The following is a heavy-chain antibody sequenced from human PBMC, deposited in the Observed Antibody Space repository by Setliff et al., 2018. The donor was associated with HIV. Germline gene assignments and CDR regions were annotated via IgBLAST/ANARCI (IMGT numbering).Heavy chain of an antibody. J-gene: IGHJ4*02. CDR2: IYYSGST. Sequence: SETLSLTCTVSGGSISGFHWSWIRQSPGKGLEWIGYIYYSGSTNYNPSLKSRVTISVDTSKNQFSLKLSSVTAADTAVYYCARLTRDGYNYCLDYWGQGTLVTVSS. V-gene: IGHV4-59*01. D-gene: IGHD5-12*01. CDR3: ARLTRDGYNYCLDY. CDR1: GGSISGFH.